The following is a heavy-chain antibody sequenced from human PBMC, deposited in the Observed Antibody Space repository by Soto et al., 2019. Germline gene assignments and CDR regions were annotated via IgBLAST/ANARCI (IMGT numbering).Heavy chain of an antibody. Sequence: QVQLVESGGGLVKPGGSLRLYCAASGFTFSDYYMSWIRQAPGQGREWVSYISSSSSYTNYADSVKGRFTISRDNAKNSLYLQMNSLRAEDTAVYYCARVGGASGSYSSSLYVFDYWGQGTLVTVSS. V-gene: IGHV3-11*06. CDR2: ISSSSSYT. CDR3: ARVGGASGSYSSSLYVFDY. J-gene: IGHJ4*02. D-gene: IGHD3-10*01. CDR1: GFTFSDYY.